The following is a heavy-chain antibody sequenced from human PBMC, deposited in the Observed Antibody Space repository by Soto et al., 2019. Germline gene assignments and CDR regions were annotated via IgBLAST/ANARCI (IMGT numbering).Heavy chain of an antibody. Sequence: RGESLWISCKGSGDSCTGDSSSCVREMPGNGLKCMGRINPTDPYTNTSPSFQVHVTISADTSIGTAFLQWGSLKASYTAMCNSARHSTCYYYGMDVWSQGTTVTVSS. D-gene: IGHD4-4*01. V-gene: IGHV5-10-1*01. CDR2: INPTDPYT. J-gene: IGHJ6*02. CDR1: GDSCTGDS. CDR3: ARHSTCYYYGMDV.